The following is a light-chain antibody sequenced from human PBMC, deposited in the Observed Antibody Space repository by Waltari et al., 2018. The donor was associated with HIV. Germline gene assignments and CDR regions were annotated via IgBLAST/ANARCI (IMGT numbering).Light chain of an antibody. J-gene: IGKJ4*01. Sequence: DIQMTQSPSSLSASVGDRVTITCRASQDIRNFLNWYQQKSGKAPDLLISDASNLETGVPARFSGSGSGTEYTLTINNLQPEDLATYYYQQYEILPITFGGGTKVEV. V-gene: IGKV1-33*01. CDR1: QDIRNF. CDR3: QQYEILPIT. CDR2: DAS.